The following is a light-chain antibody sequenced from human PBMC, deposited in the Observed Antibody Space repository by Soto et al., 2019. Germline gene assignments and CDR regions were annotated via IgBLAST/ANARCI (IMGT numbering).Light chain of an antibody. V-gene: IGLV1-40*01. CDR1: SSNIGAGYD. Sequence: QSVLTQPTSVSGAPGQRVTISCTGSSSNIGAGYDVHWYQQLPGTAPKLLIYGNSNRPSGVPDRFSGSKSGTSASLAITGLQAEDEAVYYCQSYDRSLSGYVVFGGGTKLTVL. CDR2: GNS. CDR3: QSYDRSLSGYVV. J-gene: IGLJ2*01.